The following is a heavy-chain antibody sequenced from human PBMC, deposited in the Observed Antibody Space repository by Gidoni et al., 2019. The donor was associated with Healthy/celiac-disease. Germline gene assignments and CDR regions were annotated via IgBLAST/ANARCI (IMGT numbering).Heavy chain of an antibody. V-gene: IGHV5-51*01. CDR3: ASSSWYNLDYYFYYGMDV. CDR2: IYPGDSDT. CDR1: GYSFTSYW. D-gene: IGHD6-13*01. Sequence: EVQLVQSGAVVKKPGESPKISCKGSGYSFTSYWLGLVRQMPGKCLEWMGIIYPGDSDTRYSPSFQGQVTISADKSISTAYLQLSSLKASDTAMYYCASSSWYNLDYYFYYGMDVWGQGTTVTVSS. J-gene: IGHJ6*02.